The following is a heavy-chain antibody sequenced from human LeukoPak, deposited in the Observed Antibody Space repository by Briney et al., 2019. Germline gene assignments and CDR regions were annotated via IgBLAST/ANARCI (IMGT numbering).Heavy chain of an antibody. CDR3: ARVSTIFGVPPYYYYYMDV. J-gene: IGHJ6*03. Sequence: TPSETLSLTCIVSGASISSYYSSWIRLPPGKGLEWIGYIYFSGSTNYNSSLKSRVTMSVDTSKNQFSLKLSSVTAADTAVYYCARVSTIFGVPPYYYYYMDVWGKGTTVTVSS. V-gene: IGHV4-59*12. CDR2: IYFSGST. CDR1: GASISSYY. D-gene: IGHD3-3*01.